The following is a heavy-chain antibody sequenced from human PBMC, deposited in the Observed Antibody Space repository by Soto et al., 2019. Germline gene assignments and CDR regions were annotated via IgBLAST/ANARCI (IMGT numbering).Heavy chain of an antibody. CDR1: GGSFSGYY. V-gene: IGHV4-34*01. CDR2: INHSGST. D-gene: IGHD4-17*01. CDR3: ARGRMTTVSTPRNWFDP. Sequence: SETLSLTCAVYGGSFSGYYWSWIRQPPGKGLEWIGEINHSGSTNYNPSLESRVTISVDTSKNQFSLKLSSVTAADTAVYYCARGRMTTVSTPRNWFDPWGQGTLVTVSS. J-gene: IGHJ5*02.